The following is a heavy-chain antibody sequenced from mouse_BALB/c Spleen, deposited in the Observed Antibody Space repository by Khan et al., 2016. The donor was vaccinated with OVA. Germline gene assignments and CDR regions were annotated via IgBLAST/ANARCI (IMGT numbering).Heavy chain of an antibody. Sequence: QVQLKESGAELARPGASVKMSCKASGYTFTSYTLHWVKTRPGQGLEWIGYLIPSSGCTKYNKRIKDKATLTADKSSRTAYMQLSSLTSEDSAVYYCARTHERWGQGTTLTVSS. CDR2: LIPSSGCT. CDR1: GYTFTSYT. CDR3: ARTHER. J-gene: IGHJ2*01. V-gene: IGHV1-4*01.